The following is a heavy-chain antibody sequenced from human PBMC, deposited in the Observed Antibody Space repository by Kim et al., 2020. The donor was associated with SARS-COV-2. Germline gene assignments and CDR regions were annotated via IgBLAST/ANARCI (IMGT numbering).Heavy chain of an antibody. CDR3: AKGTVAVAGRGGAFDI. D-gene: IGHD6-19*01. J-gene: IGHJ3*02. V-gene: IGHV3-9*01. Sequence: SVKGRFTISRDNAKNSLYLQMNSLRAEDTALYYCAKGTVAVAGRGGAFDIWGQGTMVTVSS.